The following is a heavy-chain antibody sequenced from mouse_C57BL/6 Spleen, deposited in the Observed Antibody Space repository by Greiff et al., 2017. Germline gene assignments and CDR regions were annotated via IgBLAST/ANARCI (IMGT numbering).Heavy chain of an antibody. CDR3: ARTHYYGSSPDY. CDR2: IDPEDGET. D-gene: IGHD1-1*01. J-gene: IGHJ2*01. V-gene: IGHV14-2*01. Sequence: VQLQQSGAELVKPGASVKLSCTASGFNIKDYYMHWVKQRTEQGLEWIGRIDPEDGETKYAPKIQGKATITADTSSNTAYLQLSSLTSEDTAVYYCARTHYYGSSPDYWGQGTTLTVSS. CDR1: GFNIKDYY.